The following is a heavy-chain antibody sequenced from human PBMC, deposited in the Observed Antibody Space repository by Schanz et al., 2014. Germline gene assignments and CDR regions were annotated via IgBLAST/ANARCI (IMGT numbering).Heavy chain of an antibody. D-gene: IGHD3-3*01. CDR2: VWSDGNTK. CDR1: GFTFSRFG. Sequence: VQLVESGGGLVQPGRSLRLSCAASGFTFSRFGMHWVRQAPGKGPEWVALVWSDGNTKYYVDSVKGRFSISRDNGETSVYLQINSLRVEDTAVYYCARFLARYQYYGVDVWGQGTTVIVSS. CDR3: ARFLARYQYYGVDV. V-gene: IGHV3-33*03. J-gene: IGHJ6*02.